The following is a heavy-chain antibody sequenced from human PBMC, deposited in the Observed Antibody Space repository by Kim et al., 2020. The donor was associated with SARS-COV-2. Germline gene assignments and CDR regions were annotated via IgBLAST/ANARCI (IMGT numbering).Heavy chain of an antibody. Sequence: ASVKVSCKASGYTFTSYGISWVRQAPGQGLEWMGWISAYNGNTNYAQKLQGRVTMTTDTSTSTAYMELRSLRSDDTAVYYCATITPAAGTLYYYYGMDVWGQGTTVTVSS. CDR1: GYTFTSYG. CDR3: ATITPAAGTLYYYYGMDV. V-gene: IGHV1-18*01. D-gene: IGHD6-13*01. CDR2: ISAYNGNT. J-gene: IGHJ6*02.